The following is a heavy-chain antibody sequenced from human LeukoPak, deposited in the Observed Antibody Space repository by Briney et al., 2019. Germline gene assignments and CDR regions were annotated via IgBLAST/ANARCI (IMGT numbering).Heavy chain of an antibody. J-gene: IGHJ5*02. CDR1: GGSFSGYY. CDR2: INHSGST. D-gene: IGHD2-15*01. Sequence: SETLSLTCAVYGGSFSGYYWSWIRQPPGKGLEWIGEINHSGSTNYNPSLKSRVTISVDTSKNQFSLKLSSVTAADTAVHYCARLRSCSGGSCYSPWFDPWGQGTLVTVSS. V-gene: IGHV4-34*01. CDR3: ARLRSCSGGSCYSPWFDP.